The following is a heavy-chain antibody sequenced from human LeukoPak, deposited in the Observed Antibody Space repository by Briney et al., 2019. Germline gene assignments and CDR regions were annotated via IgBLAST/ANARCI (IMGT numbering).Heavy chain of an antibody. V-gene: IGHV3-30*03. CDR1: GFTFSSYS. CDR2: ISYDGSNK. CDR3: ARDGSVGFGVNYFDY. J-gene: IGHJ4*02. Sequence: GGSLRLSCAASGFTFSSYSMNWVRQAPGKGLEWVAVISYDGSNKYYADSVKGRFTISRDNSKNTLYLQMNSLRAEDTAVYYCARDGSVGFGVNYFDYWGQGTLVTVSS. D-gene: IGHD3-10*01.